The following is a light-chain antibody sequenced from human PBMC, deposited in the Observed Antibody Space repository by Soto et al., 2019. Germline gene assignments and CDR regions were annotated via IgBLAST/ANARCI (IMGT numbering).Light chain of an antibody. V-gene: IGKV1-5*01. CDR1: QSISRS. CDR2: DAS. J-gene: IGKJ5*01. Sequence: DIQMTQSPSTLSASVGDRVTITCRASQSISRSLAWYQLKPGKAPTLLIYDASTLESGVPSRFSGSGSGTEFTLTISSLQPDDFATFYCQQSYSTPLITFGQGTRLEIK. CDR3: QQSYSTPLIT.